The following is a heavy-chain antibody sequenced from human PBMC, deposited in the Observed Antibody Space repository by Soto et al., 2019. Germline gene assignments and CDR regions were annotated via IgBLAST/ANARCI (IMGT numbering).Heavy chain of an antibody. J-gene: IGHJ4*02. CDR2: IIPIFGTA. CDR1: GGTFSSYA. CDR3: ARGTYYYDSSGYYYHSASLDY. D-gene: IGHD3-22*01. Sequence: QVQLVQSGAEVKKPGSSVKVSCKASGGTFSSYAISWVRQAPGQGLEWMGGIIPIFGTANYAQKFQGRVTITADESTSTAYMELSSLRSEDTAVYYCARGTYYYDSSGYYYHSASLDYWGQGTLVTVSS. V-gene: IGHV1-69*01.